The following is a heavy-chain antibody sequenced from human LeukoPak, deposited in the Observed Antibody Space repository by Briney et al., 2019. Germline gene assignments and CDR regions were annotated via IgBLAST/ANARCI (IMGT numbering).Heavy chain of an antibody. V-gene: IGHV4-4*07. CDR1: GGSISSYY. Sequence: SETLSLTCTVSGGSISSYYWSWIRQPAGKGLEWIGRIYTSGSTNYNPSLKSRVTMSVDTSKNQFSLKLSSVTAADTAVYYCARVGGSGSPYYFDYWGQGTLVTVSS. CDR2: IYTSGST. D-gene: IGHD3-10*01. CDR3: ARVGGSGSPYYFDY. J-gene: IGHJ4*02.